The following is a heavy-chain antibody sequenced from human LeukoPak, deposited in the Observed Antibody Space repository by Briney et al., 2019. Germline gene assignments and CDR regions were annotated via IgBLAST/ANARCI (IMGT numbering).Heavy chain of an antibody. CDR1: GYTFTSYD. J-gene: IGHJ3*02. V-gene: IGHV1-8*01. Sequence: ASVKVSCKASGYTFTSYDINWVRQATGQGLEWMGWMNPNSGNTGYAQKFQGRVTITRNTSISTAYMELSSLRSEDTAVYYCAREYYYDSSGNTNPFDIWGQGTMVTVSS. D-gene: IGHD3-22*01. CDR2: MNPNSGNT. CDR3: AREYYYDSSGNTNPFDI.